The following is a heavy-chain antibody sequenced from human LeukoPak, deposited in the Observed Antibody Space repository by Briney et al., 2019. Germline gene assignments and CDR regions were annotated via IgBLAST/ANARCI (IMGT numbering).Heavy chain of an antibody. Sequence: ASVKVSCKASGYTFTGYYMHWVRQAPGQGLEWMGWINPNSGSTNYAQKFQGRVTMTRDTSISTAYMELTWLTSDDTAVYYCARVKPIAAAGPNYYFDYWGQGTLVTVSS. CDR3: ARVKPIAAAGPNYYFDY. CDR2: INPNSGST. J-gene: IGHJ4*02. V-gene: IGHV1-2*02. CDR1: GYTFTGYY. D-gene: IGHD6-13*01.